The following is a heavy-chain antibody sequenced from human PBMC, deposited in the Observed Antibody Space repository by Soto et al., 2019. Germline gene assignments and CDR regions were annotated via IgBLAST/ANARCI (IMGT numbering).Heavy chain of an antibody. CDR3: ARRYGASFDY. Sequence: SETLSLTCTVSGGSISSYYWSWIRQPPGKGLEWIGYIYYSGSTNYNPSLKSRVTISVDTSKNQFSLKLSSVTAADTAVYYCARRYGASFDYWGKGTLVTVYS. D-gene: IGHD4-17*01. CDR2: IYYSGST. J-gene: IGHJ4*02. V-gene: IGHV4-59*01. CDR1: GGSISSYY.